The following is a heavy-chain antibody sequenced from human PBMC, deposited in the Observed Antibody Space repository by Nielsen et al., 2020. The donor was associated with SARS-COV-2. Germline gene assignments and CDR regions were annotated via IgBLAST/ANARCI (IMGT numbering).Heavy chain of an antibody. V-gene: IGHV3-30-3*01. D-gene: IGHD6-13*01. CDR3: ARREAAGHFDY. Sequence: GGSLRLSCAASGFTFSSYAIHWVRQAPGKGLEWVAVISYDGSNKYYADSVKGRFTISRDNSKNTLYLQMNSLRAEDTAVYYCARREAAGHFDYWGQGTLVTVSS. J-gene: IGHJ4*02. CDR1: GFTFSSYA. CDR2: ISYDGSNK.